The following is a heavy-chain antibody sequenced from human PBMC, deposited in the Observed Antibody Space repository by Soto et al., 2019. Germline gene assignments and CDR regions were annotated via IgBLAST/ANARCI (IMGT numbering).Heavy chain of an antibody. D-gene: IGHD3-10*01. J-gene: IGHJ6*02. CDR2: ISHDGSNE. CDR3: VKGPAVRGLMVRLNFGMDV. Sequence: QGQLVESEGSVIQPGRSLRLSCAASGFTFSTYGMNWVRQAPGKGLEWVAVISHDGSNEYYADSVKGRVAISRDNSKNMLYLQMDSLRPDDTAVYYCVKGPAVRGLMVRLNFGMDVWGQGTTVTVSS. CDR1: GFTFSTYG. V-gene: IGHV3-30*18.